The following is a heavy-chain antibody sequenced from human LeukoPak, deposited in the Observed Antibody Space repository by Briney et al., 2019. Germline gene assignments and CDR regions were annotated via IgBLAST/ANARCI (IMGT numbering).Heavy chain of an antibody. J-gene: IGHJ5*02. CDR1: GGTFSSYA. V-gene: IGHV1-69*04. D-gene: IGHD2-2*01. CDR3: ARGITGYCSSTSCSAHWFDP. Sequence: ASVKVSCKASGGTFSSYAISWVRQAPGQGLEWMGRITPILGIANYAQKFQGRVTITADKSTSTAYMELSSLRSEDTAVYYCARGITGYCSSTSCSAHWFDPWGQGTLVTVSS. CDR2: ITPILGIA.